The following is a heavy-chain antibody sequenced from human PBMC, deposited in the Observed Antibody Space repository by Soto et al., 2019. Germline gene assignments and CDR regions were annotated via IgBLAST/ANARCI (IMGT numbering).Heavy chain of an antibody. CDR1: GFNFSSYD. CDR3: ARSAGGYPLYYYYGMDV. CDR2: IGTAGDT. D-gene: IGHD5-18*01. Sequence: GGSLRLSCAASGFNFSSYDMHWVRQATGKGLEWVSAIGTAGDTYYPGSVKGRFTISRENAKNSLYLQMNSLRAEDTAVYYCARSAGGYPLYYYYGMDVWGQGTTVTVSS. J-gene: IGHJ6*02. V-gene: IGHV3-13*01.